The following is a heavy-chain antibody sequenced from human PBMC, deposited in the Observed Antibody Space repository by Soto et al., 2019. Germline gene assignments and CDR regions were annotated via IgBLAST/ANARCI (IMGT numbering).Heavy chain of an antibody. V-gene: IGHV4-59*01. CDR3: ARGSYYDLWSVPRYYYYMDV. CDR2: IYYSGST. D-gene: IGHD3-3*01. CDR1: GGSISSYY. J-gene: IGHJ6*03. Sequence: SETLSLTCTVSGGSISSYYWSWIRQPPGKGLEWIGYIYYSGSTNYNPSLKSRVTISVDTSKNQFSLKLSSVTAADTAVYYCARGSYYDLWSVPRYYYYMDVWGKGTTVTVSS.